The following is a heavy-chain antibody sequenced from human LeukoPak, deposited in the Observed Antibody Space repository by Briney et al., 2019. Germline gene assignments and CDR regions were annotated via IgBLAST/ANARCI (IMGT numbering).Heavy chain of an antibody. J-gene: IGHJ4*02. Sequence: PGGSLRLSCAASGLTFSSFGMHWVRQAPGKGLEWVAVTSFDGGNKHYADSVKGRFTISRDNSKNTLYLQMNTLRAEDTAVYYCASSTIPYYFDYWGQGTLVTVSS. CDR1: GLTFSSFG. V-gene: IGHV3-30*03. CDR3: ASSTIPYYFDY. CDR2: TSFDGGNK. D-gene: IGHD5/OR15-5a*01.